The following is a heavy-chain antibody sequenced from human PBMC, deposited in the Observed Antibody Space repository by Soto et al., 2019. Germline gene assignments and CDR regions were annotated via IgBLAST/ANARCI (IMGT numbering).Heavy chain of an antibody. CDR2: IYHSGST. D-gene: IGHD2-2*02. CDR1: GYSISSGYY. V-gene: IGHV4-38-2*02. J-gene: IGHJ5*02. CDR3: AREMLVVVPAAIGYLWFDP. Sequence: SETLSLTCAVSGYSISSGYYWGWIRRPPGKGLEWIGSIYHSGSTYYNPSLKSRVTISVDTSKNQFSLKLSSVTAADTAVYYCAREMLVVVPAAIGYLWFDPWGQGTLVTVSS.